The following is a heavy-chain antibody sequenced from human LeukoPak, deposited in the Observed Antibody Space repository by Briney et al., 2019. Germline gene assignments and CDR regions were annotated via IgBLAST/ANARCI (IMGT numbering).Heavy chain of an antibody. J-gene: IGHJ6*02. D-gene: IGHD3-22*01. Sequence: SQTLSLTCAISGDSVSSNSAAWNWIRQSPSRGLEWLGRTYYRSKWYSDYAVSVKSRITINPDTSKNQFSLQLNSVTPEDTAVYYCARDYYDSSGYYSQFYYYGMDVWGQGTTVTVSS. CDR1: GDSVSSNSAA. CDR3: ARDYYDSSGYYSQFYYYGMDV. V-gene: IGHV6-1*01. CDR2: TYYRSKWYS.